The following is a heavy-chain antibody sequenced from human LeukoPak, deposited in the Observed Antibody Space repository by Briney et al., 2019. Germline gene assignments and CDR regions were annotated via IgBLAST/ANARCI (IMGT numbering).Heavy chain of an antibody. Sequence: PPGTLSLTCTVSGGSISSSSYYWGWIRQPPGKGLEWIGSIYYSGSTYYNPSLKSRVTISVDTSKNQFSLKLSPVTAADTAVYYCARPQGSSGWYVYWFDPCGQGTLVSVPS. CDR3: ARPQGSSGWYVYWFDP. CDR2: IYYSGST. D-gene: IGHD6-19*01. CDR1: GGSISSSSYY. V-gene: IGHV4-39*01. J-gene: IGHJ5*02.